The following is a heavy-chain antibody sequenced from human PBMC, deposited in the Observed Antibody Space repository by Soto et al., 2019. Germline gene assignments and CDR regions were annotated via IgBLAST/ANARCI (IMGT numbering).Heavy chain of an antibody. CDR3: AHRDGARFYFDY. Sequence: HITLKESGPTVVKPTQTLTLTCTLSGFSLSTNEVSVGWIRQPPGKALEWLALIYWDDDKRYSPSLKNRLTITKDTSKNQVVLTMTNMDPGDTATYYCAHRDGARFYFDYWGQGTLVTVTS. J-gene: IGHJ4*02. CDR1: GFSLSTNEVS. V-gene: IGHV2-5*02. CDR2: IYWDDDK.